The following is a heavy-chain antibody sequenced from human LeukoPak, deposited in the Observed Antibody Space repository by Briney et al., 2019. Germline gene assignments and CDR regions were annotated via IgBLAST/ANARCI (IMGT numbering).Heavy chain of an antibody. Sequence: PGGSLRLSCAASGFSFSSYGMHWVRQAPGKGLEWVAVISYDAKSNYHVDSVKGRFTISRDNSKNTLYLQMNSLRAEDTAVYYCAKDSYYMDVWGKGTTVTISS. V-gene: IGHV3-30*18. CDR2: ISYDAKSN. CDR3: AKDSYYMDV. CDR1: GFSFSSYG. J-gene: IGHJ6*03.